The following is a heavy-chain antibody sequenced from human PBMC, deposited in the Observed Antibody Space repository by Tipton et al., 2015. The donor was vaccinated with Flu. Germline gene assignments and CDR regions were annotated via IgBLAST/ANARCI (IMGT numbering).Heavy chain of an antibody. Sequence: SLRLSCGASGFTFSAFWMHWVRQVPGRGLAWVSRINSDGSSISYADSVKGRFTISRDNAKKTVYLQMNSLRAEDTAVYYCARAAGNDDYYFGMDVWGQGTSVIVSS. V-gene: IGHV3-74*01. D-gene: IGHD1-1*01. CDR2: INSDGSSI. CDR1: GFTFSAFW. J-gene: IGHJ6*02. CDR3: ARAAGNDDYYFGMDV.